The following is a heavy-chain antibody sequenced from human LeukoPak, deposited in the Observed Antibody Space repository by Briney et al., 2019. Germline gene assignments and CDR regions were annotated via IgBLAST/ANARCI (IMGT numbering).Heavy chain of an antibody. Sequence: SETLSLTCTVSGGSISSSSYYWGWIRQPPGKGLEWIASIYHSGSTYYNPSLKSRVTISVDTSKNQFSLKLSSVTAADTAVYYCASPLGYCSSTTCYGDYWGQGTLVTVSS. CDR2: IYHSGST. CDR3: ASPLGYCSSTTCYGDY. D-gene: IGHD2-2*01. V-gene: IGHV4-39*01. CDR1: GGSISSSSYY. J-gene: IGHJ4*02.